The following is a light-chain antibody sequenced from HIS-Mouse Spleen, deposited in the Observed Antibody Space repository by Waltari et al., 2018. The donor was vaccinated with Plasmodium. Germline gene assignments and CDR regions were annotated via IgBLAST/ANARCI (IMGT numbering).Light chain of an antibody. CDR1: SSDVGGYNY. V-gene: IGLV2-8*01. Sequence: QSALTQPPSASGSPGQSVTISCTGTSSDVGGYNYVSWYQQHPGKAPKLMIYEVSKRPSGRPDRFSGSKAGNTASLTVSGLQAEDEADYYCQAWDSSTRHYVFGTGTKVTVL. J-gene: IGLJ1*01. CDR3: QAWDSSTRHYV. CDR2: EVS.